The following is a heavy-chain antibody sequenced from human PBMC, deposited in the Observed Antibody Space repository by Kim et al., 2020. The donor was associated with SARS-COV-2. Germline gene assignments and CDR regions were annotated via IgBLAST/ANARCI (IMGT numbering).Heavy chain of an antibody. J-gene: IGHJ6*02. CDR3: ARGPSQWEVSQVGTMDV. V-gene: IGHV3-48*02. D-gene: IGHD1-26*01. Sequence: GGSLRLSCAASGFTFSSYSMNWVRQAPGKGLEWISYISGSSSTIYYADSVKGRFTISRDNANNSLFLQMNSLRDEDTAVYYCARGPSQWEVSQVGTMDVWGQGTTVTVSS. CDR1: GFTFSSYS. CDR2: ISGSSSTI.